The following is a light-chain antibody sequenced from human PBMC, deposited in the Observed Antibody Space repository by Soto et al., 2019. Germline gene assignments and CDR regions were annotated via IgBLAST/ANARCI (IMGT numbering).Light chain of an antibody. CDR1: QRVSDY. Sequence: EIVLTQSPATLSLSPGEKATLSCRASQRVSDYLAWYQQKPGQAPRLLIYDASNRANGIPARVSGSGSGTDFTLTISSLEPEDFAAYYCQQYNSYSPTFGQGTKLEIK. J-gene: IGKJ2*01. V-gene: IGKV3-11*01. CDR2: DAS. CDR3: QQYNSYSPT.